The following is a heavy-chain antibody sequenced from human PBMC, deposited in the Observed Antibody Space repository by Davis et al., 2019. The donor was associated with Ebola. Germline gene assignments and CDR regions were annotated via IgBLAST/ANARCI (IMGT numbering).Heavy chain of an antibody. D-gene: IGHD6-19*01. CDR3: AREYTSGWYGD. V-gene: IGHV3-21*01. CDR1: GFTFSSYS. CDR2: ITGSSSYK. J-gene: IGHJ4*02. Sequence: PGGSLRLSCAASGFTFSSYSMNWVRQAPGKGLEWVSSITGSSSYKYYADSVKGRFTISRDNAKNSLYLQMNSLRAEDTAVYYCAREYTSGWYGDWGQGTLVTVSS.